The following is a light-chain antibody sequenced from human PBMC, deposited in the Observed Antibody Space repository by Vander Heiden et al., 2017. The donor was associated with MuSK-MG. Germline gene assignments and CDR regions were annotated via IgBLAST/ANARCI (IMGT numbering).Light chain of an antibody. CDR3: SSYSSISSLI. V-gene: IGLV2-14*03. J-gene: IGLJ2*01. Sequence: QSALTQSASVSGSPGQSITISCIGTSSDIGTYNYVSWYQQHPGKAPKLMIYDVANRPSGVSNRFSGSKSGNTASLTISGLQAEDEADYYCSSYSSISSLIFGGGTKLTVL. CDR2: DVA. CDR1: SSDIGTYNY.